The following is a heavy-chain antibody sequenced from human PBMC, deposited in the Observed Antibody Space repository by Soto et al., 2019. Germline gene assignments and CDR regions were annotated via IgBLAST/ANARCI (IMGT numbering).Heavy chain of an antibody. CDR3: AKGGRGSYHYYYYYGMDV. V-gene: IGHV3-43D*03. CDR1: GFTFDDYA. CDR2: ISWDGGST. J-gene: IGHJ6*02. D-gene: IGHD1-26*01. Sequence: GGSLRLSCAASGFTFDDYAMHWVRQAPGKGLEWVSLISWDGGSTYYADSVKGRFTISRDNSKNSLYLQMNSLRAEDTALYYCAKGGRGSYHYYYYYGMDVWGQGTTVTVSS.